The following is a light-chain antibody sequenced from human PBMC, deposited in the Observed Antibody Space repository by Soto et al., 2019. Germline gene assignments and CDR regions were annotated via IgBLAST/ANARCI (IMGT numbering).Light chain of an antibody. Sequence: QSVLTQPSSVSGSPGQSITVFSTGTSSDVGGYNFVSWYQQHPGKAPKLMLYDVSHRPSGVSNRFSGSKSGNTASLTISGLHTEDEAGYYCSSYSSSSTLVFGSGTKVTVL. CDR3: SSYSSSSTLV. V-gene: IGLV2-14*03. CDR2: DVS. CDR1: SSDVGGYNF. J-gene: IGLJ1*01.